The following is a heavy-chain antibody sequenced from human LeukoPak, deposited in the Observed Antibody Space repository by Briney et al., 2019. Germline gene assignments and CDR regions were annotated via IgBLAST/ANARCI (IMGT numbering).Heavy chain of an antibody. J-gene: IGHJ4*02. CDR3: TRETVVVATASLGY. D-gene: IGHD2-2*01. Sequence: GGSLRLSCAASGFSFDEYGMHWVRQAPGKGLVWVSRINSDGSTINYADSVKGRFTISRDNAKNTLYLQMDSLRAEDTAVYYCTRETVVVATASLGYWGLGTLVTVSS. CDR1: GFSFDEYG. V-gene: IGHV3-74*01. CDR2: INSDGSTI.